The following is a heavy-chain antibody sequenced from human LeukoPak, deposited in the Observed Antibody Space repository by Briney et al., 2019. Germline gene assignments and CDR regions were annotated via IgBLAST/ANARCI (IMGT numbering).Heavy chain of an antibody. CDR1: GGSLSSYY. J-gene: IGHJ4*02. V-gene: IGHV4-4*07. Sequence: SETLSLTCTVSGGSLSSYYWTWIRQPAGKGLEWIGRIFASGSTNYNPSLKSRVTVSVDTSKNQFSLKLTSVTAADTAVYYCARGEQRLAILDCWGQGTLVSVSS. CDR2: IFASGST. CDR3: ARGEQRLAILDC. D-gene: IGHD6-25*01.